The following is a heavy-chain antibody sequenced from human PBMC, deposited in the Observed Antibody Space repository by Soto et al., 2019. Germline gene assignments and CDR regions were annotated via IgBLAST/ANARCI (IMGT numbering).Heavy chain of an antibody. D-gene: IGHD2-2*01. J-gene: IGHJ4*02. CDR3: ATNAF. CDR2: IKKDGSEK. CDR1: GFSFRDAW. Sequence: PWGSLGLSCAASGFSFRDAWMSWVRQAPGKGPEWVAKIKKDGSEKYYVDSVKGRFTISRDNARSSLYLQMNSLTADDTAVYYCATNAFWGQGSMVTVSS. V-gene: IGHV3-7*01.